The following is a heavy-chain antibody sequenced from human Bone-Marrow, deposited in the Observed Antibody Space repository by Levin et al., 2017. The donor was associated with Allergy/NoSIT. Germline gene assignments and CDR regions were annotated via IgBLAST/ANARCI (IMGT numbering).Heavy chain of an antibody. CDR3: ARARRSSSFYYYYGMDV. V-gene: IGHV1-69*06. D-gene: IGHD6-6*01. CDR1: GGTFSSYA. Sequence: SVKVSCKASGGTFSSYAISWVRQAPGQGLEWMGGIIPIFGTANYAQKFQGRVTITADKSTSTAYMELSSLRSEDTAVYYCARARRSSSFYYYYGMDVWGQGTTVTVSS. J-gene: IGHJ6*02. CDR2: IIPIFGTA.